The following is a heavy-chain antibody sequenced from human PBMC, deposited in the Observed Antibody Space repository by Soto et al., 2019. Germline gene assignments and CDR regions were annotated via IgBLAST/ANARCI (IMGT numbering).Heavy chain of an antibody. V-gene: IGHV3-11*01. CDR1: GFTFSDYY. D-gene: IGHD6-19*01. J-gene: IGHJ4*02. CDR3: ARENDQWVAADN. Sequence: GGSLRLSCAASGFTFSDYYMSWIRQAPGKGLEWVSYITSSGSTIYYADSVKGRFIISRDNAKNSLYLQMNSLRAEDTAVYYCARENDQWVAADNWGQGTLVTVSS. CDR2: ITSSGSTI.